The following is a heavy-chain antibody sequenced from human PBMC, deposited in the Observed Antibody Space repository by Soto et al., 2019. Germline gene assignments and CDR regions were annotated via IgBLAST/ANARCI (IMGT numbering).Heavy chain of an antibody. CDR2: IYPGDSDT. CDR3: AIQGEDYYYYYYMDV. Sequence: PGESLKISCKGSGYSFTSYWIGWVRQMPGKGLEWMGIIYPGDSDTRYSPSFQGQVTISADKSISTAYLQWSSLKASDTAMYYCAIQGEDYYYYYYMDVWGKGTTVTVSS. J-gene: IGHJ6*03. V-gene: IGHV5-51*01. D-gene: IGHD3-16*01. CDR1: GYSFTSYW.